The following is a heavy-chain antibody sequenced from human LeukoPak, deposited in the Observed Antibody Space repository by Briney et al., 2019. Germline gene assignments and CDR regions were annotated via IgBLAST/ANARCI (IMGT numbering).Heavy chain of an antibody. Sequence: SVKVSCKASGGTFSSYAISWVRQAPGQGLEWMGRIIPILGIANYARKFQGRVTITADKSTSTAYMELSSLRSEDTAVYYCARVPRSIAVGGDAFDIWGQGTMVTVSS. CDR1: GGTFSSYA. CDR2: IIPILGIA. D-gene: IGHD6-6*01. V-gene: IGHV1-69*04. CDR3: ARVPRSIAVGGDAFDI. J-gene: IGHJ3*02.